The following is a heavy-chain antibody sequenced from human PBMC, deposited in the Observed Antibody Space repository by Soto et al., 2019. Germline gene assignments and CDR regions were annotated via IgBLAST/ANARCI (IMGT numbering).Heavy chain of an antibody. Sequence: SETLSLTCAVYGGSFSGYYWSWIRQPPGKGLEWIGEINHSGSTNYNPSLKSRVTISVDTSKNQFSLKLSSVTAADTAVYYCASTGYSSSWSQQELDYWGQGTLVTVSS. CDR3: ASTGYSSSWSQQELDY. V-gene: IGHV4-34*01. CDR1: GGSFSGYY. D-gene: IGHD6-13*01. CDR2: INHSGST. J-gene: IGHJ4*02.